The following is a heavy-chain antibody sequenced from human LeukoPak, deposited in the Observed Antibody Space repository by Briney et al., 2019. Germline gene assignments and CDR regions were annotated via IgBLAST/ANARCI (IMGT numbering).Heavy chain of an antibody. CDR2: ISDYNSNR. V-gene: IGHV1-18*01. J-gene: IGHJ5*02. D-gene: IGHD6-13*01. CDR1: GYTFSNYG. Sequence: ASVKVSSKASGYTFSNYGINWLRQAPGQGLGWMGWISDYNSNRNYVKKFQGRFTLTADTSSSTAYMELRSLTSDDTATYYCARSGRSWYDWSDPWGQGTQVTVSA. CDR3: ARSGRSWYDWSDP.